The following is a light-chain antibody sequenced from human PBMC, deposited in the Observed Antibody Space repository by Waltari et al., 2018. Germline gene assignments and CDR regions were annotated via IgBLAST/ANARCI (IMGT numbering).Light chain of an antibody. CDR3: MQALEFPLT. CDR2: EVS. CDR1: QSLLDSEDGNTY. J-gene: IGKJ4*01. V-gene: IGKV2-40*01. Sequence: DIVMTQPPLSLPVTLGEPASISCRSSQSLLDSEDGNTYLEWYLQKPGQSPQLLIYEVSNRASGVPDRFSGSGSDTDFTLKISRVEAEDVGVYYCMQALEFPLTFGGGTKVEIK.